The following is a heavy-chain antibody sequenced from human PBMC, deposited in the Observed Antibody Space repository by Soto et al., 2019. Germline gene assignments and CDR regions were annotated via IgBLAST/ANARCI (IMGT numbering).Heavy chain of an antibody. CDR3: AREDDGGDRDYYGLDV. J-gene: IGHJ6*02. V-gene: IGHV4-30-4*08. CDR2: IYYSGSI. Sequence: SRSRTGSVSGGSISSDINHWTWIRQSPGKGLEWIGYIYYSGSIFYNPSFKSRVTISVDTSKNQFSLQLSSVTAADTAVYFCAREDDGGDRDYYGLDVWGQGTTVTSP. D-gene: IGHD2-21*02. CDR1: GGSISSDINH.